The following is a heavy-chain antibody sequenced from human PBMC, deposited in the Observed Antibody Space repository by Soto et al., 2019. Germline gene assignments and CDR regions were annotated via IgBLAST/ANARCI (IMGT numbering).Heavy chain of an antibody. D-gene: IGHD2-15*01. J-gene: IGHJ4*02. Sequence: QVQLVQSGAEVKKPGASVKVSCKASGYTFTSYDINWVRQATGQGLEWMGWMNPNSGNTREAQKFQAGVTMTRNTSMSTADMELSSLRSEDTAGYYCARGGVFFFAAPTNPFDYWGQGTLVTVSS. V-gene: IGHV1-8*01. CDR1: GYTFTSYD. CDR2: MNPNSGNT. CDR3: ARGGVFFFAAPTNPFDY.